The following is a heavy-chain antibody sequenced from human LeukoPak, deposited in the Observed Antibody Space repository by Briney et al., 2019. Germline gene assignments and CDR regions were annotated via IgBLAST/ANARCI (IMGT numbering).Heavy chain of an antibody. CDR2: IYHSGST. CDR1: GGSISSGSYY. D-gene: IGHD3-3*01. V-gene: IGHV4-30-2*01. Sequence: SETLSLTCTVSGGSISSGSYYWSWIRQPPGKGLEWIGYIYHSGSTYYNPSLKSRVTISVDRSKNQFSLKLSSVTAADTAVYYCARHATRFLEWLLFDPWGQGTLVTVSS. CDR3: ARHATRFLEWLLFDP. J-gene: IGHJ5*02.